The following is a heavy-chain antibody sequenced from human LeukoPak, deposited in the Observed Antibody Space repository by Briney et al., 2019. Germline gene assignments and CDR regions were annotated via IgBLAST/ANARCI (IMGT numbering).Heavy chain of an antibody. V-gene: IGHV1-69*04. J-gene: IGHJ6*03. CDR3: ARESTNITIFGVVITPYYYYYMDV. CDR1: GGTFSSYT. D-gene: IGHD3-3*01. CDR2: IIPILGIA. Sequence: GSSVKVSCKASGGTFSSYTISWVRQAPGQGLEWMGRIIPILGIANYAQKFQGRVTITADKSTGTAYMELSSLRSEDTAVYYCARESTNITIFGVVITPYYYYYMDVWGKGTTVTVSS.